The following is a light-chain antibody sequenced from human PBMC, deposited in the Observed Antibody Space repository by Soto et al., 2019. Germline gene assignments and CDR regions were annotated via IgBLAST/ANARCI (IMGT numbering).Light chain of an antibody. CDR3: QQSYSTPRT. V-gene: IGKV2D-29*01. CDR1: QSLLHADGKTY. J-gene: IGKJ1*01. CDR2: ELS. Sequence: DVVMTQTPLSLSVTTGQPASISCKSSQSLLHADGKTYLYWYLQRPGQPPQLLIYELSNRFSGVPDRFSGSGSGTDFTLTISSLQPEDFATYYCQQSYSTPRTFGQGTKVDIK.